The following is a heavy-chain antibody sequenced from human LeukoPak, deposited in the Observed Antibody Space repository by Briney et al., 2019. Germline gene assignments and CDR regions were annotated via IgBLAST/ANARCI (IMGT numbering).Heavy chain of an antibody. J-gene: IGHJ4*02. Sequence: GGSLRLSCAASGFTFSSYAMSWVRQAPGEGLGWVSAISGSGGSTYYADSVKGRFTISRDNSKNTLYLQMNSLRAEDTAVYYCAKDGFWSGFAFDYWGQGTLVTVSS. CDR1: GFTFSSYA. CDR2: ISGSGGST. D-gene: IGHD3-3*01. CDR3: AKDGFWSGFAFDY. V-gene: IGHV3-23*01.